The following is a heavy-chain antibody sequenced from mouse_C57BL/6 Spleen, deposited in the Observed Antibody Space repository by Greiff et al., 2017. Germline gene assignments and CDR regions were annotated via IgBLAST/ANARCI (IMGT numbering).Heavy chain of an antibody. CDR2: ISSGGDYI. J-gene: IGHJ2*01. CDR3: TRTTVVATDYFDD. D-gene: IGHD1-1*01. V-gene: IGHV5-9-1*02. Sequence: EVMLVESGEGLVKPGGSLKLSCAASGFTFSSYAMSWVRQTPEKRLEWVAYISSGGDYIYYADTVKGRFTISRDNARNTLYLQMSSLKSEDTAMYYCTRTTVVATDYFDDWGQGTTLTVSS. CDR1: GFTFSSYA.